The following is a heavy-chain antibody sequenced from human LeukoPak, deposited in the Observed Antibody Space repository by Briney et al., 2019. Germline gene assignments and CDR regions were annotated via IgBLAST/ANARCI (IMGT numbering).Heavy chain of an antibody. CDR1: GFTFSSYS. D-gene: IGHD2-2*01. V-gene: IGHV3-21*01. J-gene: IGHJ4*02. CDR2: ISSSSSYI. CDR3: ANTEYQRLGTDY. Sequence: GGSLRLPCAASGFTFSSYSMNWVRQAPGKGLEWVSSISSSSSYIYYADSVKGRFTISRDNAKNSLYLQMNSLRTEDTAVYYCANTEYQRLGTDYWGQGTLVTVSS.